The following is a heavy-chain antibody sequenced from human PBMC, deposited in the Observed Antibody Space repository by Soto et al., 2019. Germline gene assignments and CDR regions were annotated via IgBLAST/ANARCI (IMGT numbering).Heavy chain of an antibody. CDR2: ISYDGSNK. D-gene: IGHD4-17*01. J-gene: IGHJ6*02. V-gene: IGHV3-30-3*01. CDR1: GFTFSSYA. CDR3: ARDGSDYGDSYYYYGMDV. Sequence: PGGSLRLSCAASGFTFSSYAMHWVRQAPGKGLEWVAVISYDGSNKYYADSVKGRFTISRDNSKNTLYLQMNSLRAEDTAVYYCARDGSDYGDSYYYYGMDVWGQGTTVTVSS.